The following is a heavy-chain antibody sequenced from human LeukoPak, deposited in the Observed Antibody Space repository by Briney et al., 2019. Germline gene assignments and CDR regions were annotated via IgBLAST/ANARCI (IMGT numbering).Heavy chain of an antibody. Sequence: PGGSLRLSCAASGFTFSTYAMSWVRLAPGKGLEWVSAISGSGGSTYYADSVKGRFTISRDNSKNTLYLQMNSLRAEDTAVYYCVTGPPGTGFDYWGQGTLVTVSS. CDR2: ISGSGGST. CDR3: VTGPPGTGFDY. CDR1: GFTFSTYA. V-gene: IGHV3-23*01. D-gene: IGHD2-8*02. J-gene: IGHJ4*02.